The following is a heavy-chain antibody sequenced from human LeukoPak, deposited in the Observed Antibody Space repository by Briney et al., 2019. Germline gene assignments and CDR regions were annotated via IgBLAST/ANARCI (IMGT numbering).Heavy chain of an antibody. CDR3: ARAAKEYCSSPCCWYFDN. J-gene: IGHJ4*02. D-gene: IGHD2-2*01. V-gene: IGHV3-7*01. Sequence: GGSLRLSCAASGFSLSTYWMSWVRQAPGRGLEWVANIKEDGSETYYIDSVKGRFTISRANADNSLYLQMNSLRVDDTALYYCARAAKEYCSSPCCWYFDNWGQGTLVTVSS. CDR1: GFSLSTYW. CDR2: IKEDGSET.